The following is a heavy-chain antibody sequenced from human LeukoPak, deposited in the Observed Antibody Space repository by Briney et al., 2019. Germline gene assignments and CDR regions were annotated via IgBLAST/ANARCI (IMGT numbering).Heavy chain of an antibody. CDR3: AREGYCSGGSCYSAFDI. J-gene: IGHJ3*02. D-gene: IGHD2-15*01. CDR2: ISSSSSYI. Sequence: PGGSLRLSCAASGFTFSSYSMNWVRQAPGKGLEWVSSISSSSSYIYYADSVKGRFTISRDNAKNSLYLQMNSLRAEDTAVYYCAREGYCSGGSCYSAFDIWGQGTMVTVSS. V-gene: IGHV3-21*01. CDR1: GFTFSSYS.